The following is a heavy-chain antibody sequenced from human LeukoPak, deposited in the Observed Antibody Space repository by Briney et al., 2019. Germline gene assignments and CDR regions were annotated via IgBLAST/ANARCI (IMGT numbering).Heavy chain of an antibody. J-gene: IGHJ4*02. Sequence: PSETLSLTCTVSGVSISSYYWSWIRQPPGKGLEWIGYIYYSGSTNYNPSLKSRVTISVDTSKNQFSLKLSSVTAADTAVCYCARVSVRLGYFDYWGQGTLVTVSS. V-gene: IGHV4-59*01. CDR3: ARVSVRLGYFDY. CDR2: IYYSGST. D-gene: IGHD3-9*01. CDR1: GVSISSYY.